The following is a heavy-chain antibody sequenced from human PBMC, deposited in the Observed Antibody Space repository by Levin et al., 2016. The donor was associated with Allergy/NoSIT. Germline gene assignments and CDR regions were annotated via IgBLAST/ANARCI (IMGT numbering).Heavy chain of an antibody. CDR3: AITVGHCSSITCYPNNYYYYYMDV. Sequence: WVRQAPGQGLEWMGIINPSGGSTSYAQKFQGRVTMTRDTSTSTVYMELSSLRSEDTAVYYCAITVGHCSSITCYPNNYYYYYMDVWGEGTTVTVSS. J-gene: IGHJ6*03. D-gene: IGHD2-2*01. CDR2: INPSGGST. V-gene: IGHV1-46*01.